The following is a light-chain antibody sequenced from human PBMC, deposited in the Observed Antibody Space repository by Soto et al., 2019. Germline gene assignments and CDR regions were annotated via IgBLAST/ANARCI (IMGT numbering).Light chain of an antibody. CDR2: EGT. Sequence: QSALAQPASVSGSPGESITISCTGTNNLVSWYQQHPGKAPKVVVYEGTKRPSGVSNRFSGSNSGCTASLTISGLQAKDEASYSCCASVGARDYVFGHGTKVTVL. CDR1: NNL. V-gene: IGLV2-23*01. CDR3: CASVGARDYV. J-gene: IGLJ6*01.